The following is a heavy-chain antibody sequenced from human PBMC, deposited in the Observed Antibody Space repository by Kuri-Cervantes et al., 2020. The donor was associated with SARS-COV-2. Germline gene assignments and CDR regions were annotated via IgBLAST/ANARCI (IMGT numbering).Heavy chain of an antibody. Sequence: ASVKVSCKASGGTFSSYAISWVRQAPGQGLEWMGWINPNSGGTNYAQKFQGRVTMTRDTSISTAYMALSRLRFDDTAVYYCTTLIDYWGQGALVTVSS. V-gene: IGHV1-2*02. J-gene: IGHJ4*02. CDR1: GGTFSSYA. CDR2: INPNSGGT. CDR3: TTLIDY.